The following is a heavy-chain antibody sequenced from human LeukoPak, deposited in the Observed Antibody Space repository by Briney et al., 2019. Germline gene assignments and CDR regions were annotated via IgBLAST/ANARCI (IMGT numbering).Heavy chain of an antibody. CDR1: GFTFSNAW. Sequence: PGGSLRLSCAASGFTFSNAWMSWVRQAPGKGLEWVGRIKSKTDGGTTDYGAPVKGRFTISREDSKNTLYLQMNSPKTEDTAAYYCTKYFMTHDAFDIWGQGTMVTVSS. J-gene: IGHJ3*02. CDR2: IKSKTDGGTT. CDR3: TKYFMTHDAFDI. D-gene: IGHD2/OR15-2a*01. V-gene: IGHV3-15*01.